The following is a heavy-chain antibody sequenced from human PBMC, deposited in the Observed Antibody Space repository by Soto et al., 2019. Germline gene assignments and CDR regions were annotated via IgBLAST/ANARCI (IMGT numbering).Heavy chain of an antibody. CDR3: PRSQGSSTSLEIYYYYYYGMDV. J-gene: IGHJ6*02. CDR2: IIPISGTA. Sequence: QVPLVQSGAEVKKPGSSVKVSCKASGGTFSSYAISWVRQAPGQGLEWMGGIIPISGTANYAQKFQGRVTITADESTSTAYMELSSLRSEDTAVYYCPRSQGSSTSLEIYYYYYYGMDVWGQGTTVTVSS. V-gene: IGHV1-69*01. D-gene: IGHD2-2*01. CDR1: GGTFSSYA.